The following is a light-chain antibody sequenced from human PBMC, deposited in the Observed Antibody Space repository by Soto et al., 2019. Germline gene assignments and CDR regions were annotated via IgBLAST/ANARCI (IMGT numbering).Light chain of an antibody. J-gene: IGKJ4*01. CDR3: QQLNSYPLT. V-gene: IGKV1-9*01. CDR1: EGISSY. CDR2: RAS. Sequence: DIQLTQSPSFLSASVGDRVTITCRASEGISSYFAWYQQKPGKVPTLLIYRASTLQSGVPSRFSGRGSGTDFTLTISSLQPEDCATYYCQQLNSYPLTFGGGTKVDIK.